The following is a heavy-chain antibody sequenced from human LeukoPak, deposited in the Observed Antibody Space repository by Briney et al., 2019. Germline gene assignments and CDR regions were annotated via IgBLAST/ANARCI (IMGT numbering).Heavy chain of an antibody. J-gene: IGHJ3*02. Sequence: SETLSLTCNVSGDSLTSHFWSWIRQTPGKGLEWIGYVFHSGATNYSPSLKGRVTISLDTSKKQFYLRLASVTAADTAVYYCARRMATVTDAFDIWGRGTMVSVSS. V-gene: IGHV4-59*08. CDR1: GDSLTSHF. CDR2: VFHSGAT. CDR3: ARRMATVTDAFDI. D-gene: IGHD5-24*01.